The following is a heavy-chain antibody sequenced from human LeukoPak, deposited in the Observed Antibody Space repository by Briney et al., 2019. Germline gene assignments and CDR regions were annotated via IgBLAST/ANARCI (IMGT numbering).Heavy chain of an antibody. CDR3: AREGDSYDVSGYYYN. CDR1: GYTFTGYY. V-gene: IGHV1-2*02. Sequence: ASVKVSCKASGYTFTGYYMHWVRQAPGQGLEWMGWINPNSGGTNYAQKFQGRVTMTRETSISTAYMELMRLRSDDTALYYCAREGDSYDVSGYYYNWGQGTLVTVSS. J-gene: IGHJ4*02. CDR2: INPNSGGT. D-gene: IGHD3-22*01.